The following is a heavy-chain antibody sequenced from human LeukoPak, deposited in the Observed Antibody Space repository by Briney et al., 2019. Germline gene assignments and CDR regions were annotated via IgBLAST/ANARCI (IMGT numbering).Heavy chain of an antibody. J-gene: IGHJ4*02. Sequence: SETLSLTCAVSGGPISSGGYSWSWIRQSPGKGLEWIGYIYHSGSTYYNPSLKSRVTISVDRSKNQFSLKLSSVTAADTAVYYCARAGTYYDHYFDCWGQGTLVTVSS. CDR1: GGPISSGGYS. D-gene: IGHD3-22*01. CDR3: ARAGTYYDHYFDC. V-gene: IGHV4-30-2*06. CDR2: IYHSGST.